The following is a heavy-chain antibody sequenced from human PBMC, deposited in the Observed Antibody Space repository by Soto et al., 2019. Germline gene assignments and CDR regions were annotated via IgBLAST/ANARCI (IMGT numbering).Heavy chain of an antibody. CDR1: GYSFTSYW. Sequence: RESLKISCKGSGYSFTSYWIGWVRQMPGKGLEWMGIIYPGDSDTRYSPSFQGQVTISADKSISTAYLQWSSLKASDTAMYYCARTDFWSGSSESYYYGMDVWGQGTTVTVSS. V-gene: IGHV5-51*01. CDR2: IYPGDSDT. D-gene: IGHD3-3*01. CDR3: ARTDFWSGSSESYYYGMDV. J-gene: IGHJ6*02.